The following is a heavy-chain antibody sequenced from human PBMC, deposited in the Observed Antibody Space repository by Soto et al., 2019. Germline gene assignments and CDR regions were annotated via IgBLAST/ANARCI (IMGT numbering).Heavy chain of an antibody. J-gene: IGHJ4*02. CDR3: AEDGASREGEVLCGEPYCFDY. V-gene: IGHV1-24*01. Sequence: QVQLVQSGAEVKKPGASVKVSCKVSGYTLTELSMHWVRQAPGKGLEWLGGFDPEDGETIYAQKFQGRVTMTEDTSTDTVYMELSSLRSEDTTVYYSAEDGASREGEVLCGEPYCFDYWGQGTLVTVSS. CDR1: GYTLTELS. D-gene: IGHD2-21*01. CDR2: FDPEDGET.